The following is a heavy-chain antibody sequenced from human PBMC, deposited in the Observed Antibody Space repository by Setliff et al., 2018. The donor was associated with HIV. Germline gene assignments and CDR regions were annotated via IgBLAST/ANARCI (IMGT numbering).Heavy chain of an antibody. J-gene: IGHJ4*02. CDR2: INPGGGTT. D-gene: IGHD6-19*01. CDR3: ARAPPYSTGWGLDY. V-gene: IGHV1-46*01. CDR1: GYIFTNYY. Sequence: GASVKVSCKASGYIFTNYYVHWVRQAPGQGLEWMGIINPGGGTTSYPRKFRDKVTLTRDTSTSTVYMELTYLTSEDTAVYYCARAPPYSTGWGLDYWGQGTLVTVPQ.